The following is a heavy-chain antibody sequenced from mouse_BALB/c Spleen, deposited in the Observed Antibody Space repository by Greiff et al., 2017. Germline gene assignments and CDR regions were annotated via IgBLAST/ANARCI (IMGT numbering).Heavy chain of an antibody. CDR2: IHYSGST. Sequence: VQLQQSGPDLVKPSQSLSLTCTVTGYSITSGYSWPWIRQFPGNKLEWMGYIHYSGSTNYNPSLQSRISITRDTSKNQFFLQLNSVTTEDTATYYCAREVHWLADWGQGTLGTVSA. V-gene: IGHV3-1*02. J-gene: IGHJ3*01. CDR1: GYSITSGYS. D-gene: IGHD2-14*01. CDR3: AREVHWLAD.